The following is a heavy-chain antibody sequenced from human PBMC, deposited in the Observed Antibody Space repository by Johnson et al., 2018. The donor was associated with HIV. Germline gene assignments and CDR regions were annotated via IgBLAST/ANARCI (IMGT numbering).Heavy chain of an antibody. CDR1: GFTFSSYA. J-gene: IGHJ3*02. Sequence: VQLVESGGGVVQPGGSLRLSCAASGFTFSSYAMSWVRQAPGKGLEWVSAISGSGGSTYYADSVKGRFTISRDNSKNTLYLQMNSLRVEDTAVYYCASSQGSGEGAFDIWGQGTMVTVSS. CDR3: ASSQGSGEGAFDI. CDR2: ISGSGGST. D-gene: IGHD2-21*01. V-gene: IGHV3-23*04.